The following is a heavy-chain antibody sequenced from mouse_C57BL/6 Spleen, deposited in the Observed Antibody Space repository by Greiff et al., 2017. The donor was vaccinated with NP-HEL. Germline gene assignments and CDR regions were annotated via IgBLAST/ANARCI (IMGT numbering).Heavy chain of an antibody. Sequence: EVQVVESGGGLVKPGGSLKLSCAASGFTFSSYAMSWVRQTPEKRLEWVATISDGGSYTYYPDNVKGRFTISRDNAKNNLYLQMSHLKSEDTAMYYCARADHYYGSSYGHWGQGTLVTVSA. D-gene: IGHD1-1*01. V-gene: IGHV5-4*01. CDR2: ISDGGSYT. CDR3: ARADHYYGSSYGH. J-gene: IGHJ3*01. CDR1: GFTFSSYA.